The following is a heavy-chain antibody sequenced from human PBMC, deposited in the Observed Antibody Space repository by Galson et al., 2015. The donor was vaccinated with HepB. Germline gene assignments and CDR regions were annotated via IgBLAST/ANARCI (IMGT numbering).Heavy chain of an antibody. CDR2: ISSSIIYI. J-gene: IGHJ6*04. V-gene: IGHV3-21*01. Sequence: SLRLSCAASGVTVSTYTMNWVRQAPGRGLECVSSISSSIIYINYAGSVKGRFTISRDNAKNSLYLQMNSLGAEDTAVYSRARERDPLDVWGKGTTVTVSS. CDR3: ARERDPLDV. CDR1: GVTVSTYT.